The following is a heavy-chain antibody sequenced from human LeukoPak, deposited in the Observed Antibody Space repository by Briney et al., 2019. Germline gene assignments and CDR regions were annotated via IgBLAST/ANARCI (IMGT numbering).Heavy chain of an antibody. CDR1: GFSLSSTGVG. Sequence: SGPTLVNPTQTLTLTCTYSGFSLSSTGVGVSWIRQPPGKALDWLAVIFWSDDKRYSPSLRGRLTITKDTSKKQCVFNMTNMDTVEPGTYYCAHLKDNQEDDFFYMDVWGKGTTVIVSS. V-gene: IGHV2-5*01. CDR3: AHLKDNQEDDFFYMDV. CDR2: IFWSDDK. D-gene: IGHD5-24*01. J-gene: IGHJ6*03.